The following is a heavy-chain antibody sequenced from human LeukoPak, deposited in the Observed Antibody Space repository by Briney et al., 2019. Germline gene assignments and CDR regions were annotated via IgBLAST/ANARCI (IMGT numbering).Heavy chain of an antibody. CDR3: ARERLSYYYMDA. CDR1: GGSISSHY. D-gene: IGHD1-1*01. Sequence: SETLSLTCTVSGGSISSHYWSWIRQPPGKGLEWIGSIYYNGDTYYSPSLQSRVSISVATSKNQFSLKLSSVTAADTAVYYCARERLSYYYMDAWGKGTTVTVSS. CDR2: IYYNGDT. V-gene: IGHV4-59*11. J-gene: IGHJ6*03.